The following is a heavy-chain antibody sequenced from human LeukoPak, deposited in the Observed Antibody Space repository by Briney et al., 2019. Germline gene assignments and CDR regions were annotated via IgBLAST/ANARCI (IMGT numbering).Heavy chain of an antibody. CDR1: GFTFSSYA. D-gene: IGHD1-26*01. J-gene: IGHJ4*02. V-gene: IGHV3-53*01. CDR3: ARAGGGATCYLDY. CDR2: IYSGGST. Sequence: GGSLRLSCAASGFTFSSYAMSWVRQAPGKGLEWVSVIYSGGSTYYADSVKGRFTISRDNSKNTLYLQMNSLRAEDTAVYYCARAGGGATCYLDYWGQGTLVTVSS.